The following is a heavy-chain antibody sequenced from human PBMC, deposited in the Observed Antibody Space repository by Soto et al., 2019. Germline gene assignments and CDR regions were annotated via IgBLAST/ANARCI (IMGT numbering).Heavy chain of an antibody. Sequence: SVKVSCKASGGTFSSYAISWVRQAPGQGFEWMGGIIPIFGTANYAQKFQGRVTITADESTSTAYMELSSLRYEDTAVYYCARGPGPYGSYYYYGMDVWGQGTTVTVSS. CDR1: GGTFSSYA. J-gene: IGHJ6*02. CDR2: IIPIFGTA. D-gene: IGHD4-17*01. CDR3: ARGPGPYGSYYYYGMDV. V-gene: IGHV1-69*13.